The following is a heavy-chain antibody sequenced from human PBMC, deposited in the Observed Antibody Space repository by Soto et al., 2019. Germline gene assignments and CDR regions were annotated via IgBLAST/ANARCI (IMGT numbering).Heavy chain of an antibody. CDR1: GGSIIIYY. CDR2: IYYSGST. J-gene: IGHJ6*02. Sequence: EPRSLTCTVSGGSIIIYYWSWIRQPPGKGLEWIGYIYYSGSTNYNPSLKSRVTISVDTSKNQFSLKLSSVTAADTAVYYCAGGGAAYYYYGMDVWGQGNTVTVSS. D-gene: IGHD1-26*01. V-gene: IGHV4-59*01. CDR3: AGGGAAYYYYGMDV.